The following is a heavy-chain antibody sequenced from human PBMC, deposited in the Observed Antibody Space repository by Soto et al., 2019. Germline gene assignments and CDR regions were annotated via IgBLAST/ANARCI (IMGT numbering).Heavy chain of an antibody. CDR2: ISDSGDIT. Sequence: GGSLRLSCAASEFTFSTYAMTWVRQAPGRGLQWVATISDSGDITYYADSVKGRFTISRDNSKNTLYLQMNSLRAEDTAVYYCAKAPPYCGGDCSFDYWGQGTLVTVSS. V-gene: IGHV3-23*01. D-gene: IGHD2-21*02. J-gene: IGHJ4*02. CDR1: EFTFSTYA. CDR3: AKAPPYCGGDCSFDY.